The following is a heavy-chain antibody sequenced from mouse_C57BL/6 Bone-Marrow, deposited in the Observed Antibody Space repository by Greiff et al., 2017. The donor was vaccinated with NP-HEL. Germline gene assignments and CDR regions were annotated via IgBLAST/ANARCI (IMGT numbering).Heavy chain of an antibody. J-gene: IGHJ1*03. V-gene: IGHV8-8*01. CDR2: IWWDDDK. D-gene: IGHD1-1*01. CDR1: GFSLSTFGMG. Sequence: QVTLKESGPGILQPSPTLSLTCSFSGFSLSTFGMGVGWIRQPSGKGLEWLAHIWWDDDKYYNPALKSRITISKDTSKNQVFLKIAHVDTADTATYYCARIAIYYYGTPYFDVWGTGTTVTVSS. CDR3: ARIAIYYYGTPYFDV.